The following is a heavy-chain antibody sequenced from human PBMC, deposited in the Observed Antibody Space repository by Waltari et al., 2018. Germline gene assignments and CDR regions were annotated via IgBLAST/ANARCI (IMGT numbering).Heavy chain of an antibody. J-gene: IGHJ5*02. CDR3: ATEGGGLTGATSWFDP. V-gene: IGHV1-2*02. D-gene: IGHD1-20*01. Sequence: QVQLVQAGAEVKTTGASAKGPCKTSGYTFSEYYTYWVRQAPGQGLEWMGWINPNSGGTHYAQKFQGRVTMTRDTSINTAYMELSRLSFDDTAVYYCATEGGGLTGATSWFDPWGQGTLVTVSS. CDR1: GYTFSEYY. CDR2: INPNSGGT.